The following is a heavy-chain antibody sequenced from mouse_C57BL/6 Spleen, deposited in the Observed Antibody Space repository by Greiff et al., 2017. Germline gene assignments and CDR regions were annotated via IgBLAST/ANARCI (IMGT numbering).Heavy chain of an antibody. V-gene: IGHV1-74*01. CDR1: GYTFTSYW. D-gene: IGHD1-3*01. J-gene: IGHJ4*01. CDR3: AIEWGTRAMDY. Sequence: QVQLKQPGAELVKPGASVKVSCKASGYTFTSYWMHWVKQRPGQGLEWIGRIHPSDSDTNYNQKFKGKATLTVDKSSSTAYMQLSSLTSEDSAVYYCAIEWGTRAMDYWGQGTSVTVSS. CDR2: IHPSDSDT.